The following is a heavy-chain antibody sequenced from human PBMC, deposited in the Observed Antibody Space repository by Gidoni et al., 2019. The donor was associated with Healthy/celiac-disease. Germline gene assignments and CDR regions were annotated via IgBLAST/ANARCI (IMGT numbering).Heavy chain of an antibody. CDR2: IYYSGST. Sequence: QVQLQDAGPGLVKPAQTLSLPCTLFGCPISRVGYYWSSIRQPPGEGLEWIGYIYYSGSTYYNPSLKSRVTISVDTSKNQFSLKRSSVTAADTAVYYCAGACPSRVTDYNSCFDPWGQGTLVTVSS. CDR1: GCPISRVGYY. V-gene: IGHV4-31*03. CDR3: AGACPSRVTDYNSCFDP. D-gene: IGHD4-17*01. J-gene: IGHJ5*02.